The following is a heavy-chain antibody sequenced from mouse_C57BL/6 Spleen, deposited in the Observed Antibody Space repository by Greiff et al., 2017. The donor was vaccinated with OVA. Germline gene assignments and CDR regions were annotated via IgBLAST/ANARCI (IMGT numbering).Heavy chain of an antibody. D-gene: IGHD1-1*01. CDR2: INPNNGGT. Sequence: VQLKQSGPELVKPGASVKMSCKASGYTFTDYNMHWVKQSPGKSLEWIGYINPNNGGTSYNQKFKGKATLTVNMSSSTAYMELRSLTSEDSAVYYCARKGYGSSFFAYWGQGTLVTVSA. CDR1: GYTFTDYN. J-gene: IGHJ3*01. V-gene: IGHV1-22*01. CDR3: ARKGYGSSFFAY.